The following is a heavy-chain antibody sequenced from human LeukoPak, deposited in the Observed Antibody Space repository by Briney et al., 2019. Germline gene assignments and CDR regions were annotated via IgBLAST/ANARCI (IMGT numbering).Heavy chain of an antibody. CDR2: TSYDGGIN. J-gene: IGHJ6*04. CDR3: AKGRGDKHGSGSYPYFYYPLDA. CDR1: GFTFSDYG. D-gene: IGHD3-10*01. Sequence: PGGSLRLSCAASGFTFSDYGMHWVRQPPGKGLEWVAVTSYDGGINFYADSVKGRFTISRDNSKNTLFLEMSSLRAEDTALYYCAKGRGDKHGSGSYPYFYYPLDAWGKGTTVTVSS. V-gene: IGHV3-30*18.